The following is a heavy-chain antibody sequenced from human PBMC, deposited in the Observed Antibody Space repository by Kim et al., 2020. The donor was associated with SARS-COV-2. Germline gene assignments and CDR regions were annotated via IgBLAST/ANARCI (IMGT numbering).Heavy chain of an antibody. Sequence: GGSLRLSCAASGFTFSSYAMSWVRQAPGQGLEWVSAISDSGVRTYYGDSVKGRFTISRDNSKNTLYLQMNSLRAEDTAVYYCAKDGAASGRFDYWGQGTLVTVSP. CDR1: GFTFSSYA. J-gene: IGHJ4*02. CDR3: AKDGAASGRFDY. CDR2: ISDSGVRT. V-gene: IGHV3-23*01. D-gene: IGHD6-13*01.